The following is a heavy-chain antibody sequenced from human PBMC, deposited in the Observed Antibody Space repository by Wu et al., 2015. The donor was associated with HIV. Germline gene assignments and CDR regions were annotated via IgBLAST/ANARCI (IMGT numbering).Heavy chain of an antibody. V-gene: IGHV1-46*03. J-gene: IGHJ3*02. D-gene: IGHD1/OR15-1a*01. Sequence: QVQLVQSEAEVKKPGSWVKVSCRASGGSFSTYAISWVRQAPGQGLEWMGVINPSGGRISYAQKFQGRVTMTRDTSTNTFYMQLSGLRSDDLGVYYCATRIGNMEAFNIWGQGTRVIVSS. CDR2: INPSGGRI. CDR1: GGSFSTYA. CDR3: ATRIGNMEAFNI.